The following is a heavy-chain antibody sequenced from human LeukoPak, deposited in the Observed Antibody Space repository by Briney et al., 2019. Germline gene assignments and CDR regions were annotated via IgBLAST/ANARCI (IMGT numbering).Heavy chain of an antibody. D-gene: IGHD3-10*01. J-gene: IGHJ4*02. CDR1: GFIFNNYE. CDR3: ARAKTYGSGSTGWFDY. Sequence: GGSLRLSCEASGFIFNNYEMNWVRQAPGKGLEWVSYISGSGRTIFHADSVKGRFTISRDNAKNSLYLQMSSLRAEDTAVYYCARAKTYGSGSTGWFDYWGQGTLVTVSS. CDR2: ISGSGRTI. V-gene: IGHV3-48*03.